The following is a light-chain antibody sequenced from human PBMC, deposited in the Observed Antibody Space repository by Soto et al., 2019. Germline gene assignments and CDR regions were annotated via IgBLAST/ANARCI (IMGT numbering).Light chain of an antibody. CDR1: QSVGSN. V-gene: IGKV3-15*01. CDR3: QQYNNCPLT. CDR2: GAS. J-gene: IGKJ3*01. Sequence: EIVMTQSPATLSVSPGERATLSCRASQSVGSNLAWYQQKPGQAPRLLIYGASSRPTGIPARFSGSQSGTEFTPTISTLQSEDFAVYYCQQYNNCPLTFGPGTKVDIK.